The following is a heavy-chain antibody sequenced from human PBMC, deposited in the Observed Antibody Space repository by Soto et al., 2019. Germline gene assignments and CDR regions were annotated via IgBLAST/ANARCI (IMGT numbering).Heavy chain of an antibody. J-gene: IGHJ4*02. CDR2: IYYSGST. V-gene: IGHV4-61*01. CDR1: GGSVSSGSYY. CDR3: ARGGQDFWSGPFDY. D-gene: IGHD3-3*01. Sequence: SETLPLTCTVSGGSVSSGSYYWSWIRQPPGKGLEWIGHIYYSGSTNYNPSLKSRVTMSVDTSKNQFSVKLSSVTAADTAVYYCARGGQDFWSGPFDYWGRGALVTVSS.